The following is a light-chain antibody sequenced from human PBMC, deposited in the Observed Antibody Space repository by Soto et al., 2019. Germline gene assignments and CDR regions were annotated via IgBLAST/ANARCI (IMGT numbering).Light chain of an antibody. V-gene: IGKV3-15*01. Sequence: TQSPATLSVSPGDRATLSCRASQSVGRSLAWYQQKRGQPPRLLIYGASSRESGVPDRFSGSGSGTEFVLTVTSLQSDDSAVYSCQQYNSWPPTFDQGTRVEIK. CDR1: QSVGRS. CDR2: GAS. CDR3: QQYNSWPPT. J-gene: IGKJ1*01.